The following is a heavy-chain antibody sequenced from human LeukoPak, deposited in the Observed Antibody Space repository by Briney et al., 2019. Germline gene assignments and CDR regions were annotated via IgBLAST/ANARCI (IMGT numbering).Heavy chain of an antibody. Sequence: SETLSLTCAVYGGTFSGYYWSWIRQPPGKGLEWIGEINHSGSPNYNPSLKSRVTISVDTSKNQFSLKLSSVTAADTAVYYCAREGSGWYGKFDYWGQGTLVTVSS. V-gene: IGHV4-34*01. D-gene: IGHD6-19*01. J-gene: IGHJ4*02. CDR1: GGTFSGYY. CDR3: AREGSGWYGKFDY. CDR2: INHSGSP.